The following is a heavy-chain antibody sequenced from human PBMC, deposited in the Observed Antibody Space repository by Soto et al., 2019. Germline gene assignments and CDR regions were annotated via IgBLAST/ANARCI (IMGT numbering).Heavy chain of an antibody. CDR1: GDTVSKFL. V-gene: IGHV1-69*01. CDR3: AREIGYGDFSAALLD. D-gene: IGHD4-17*01. CDR2: IIPMFGTT. J-gene: IGHJ4*02. Sequence: QVELVQSGAEVKKPGSSVKVSCKASGDTVSKFLINWVRQAPGQGPEWMGGIIPMFGTTNYARKFRGRVTITADQSTTTAYMELGSLQTDDTAVYYCAREIGYGDFSAALLDWCQGTLVTVSS.